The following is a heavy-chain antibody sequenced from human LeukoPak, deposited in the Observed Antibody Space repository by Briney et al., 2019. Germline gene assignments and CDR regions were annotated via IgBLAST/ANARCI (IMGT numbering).Heavy chain of an antibody. CDR1: GFTFSSYA. CDR3: AKTIQWPYYFDY. V-gene: IGHV3-23*01. D-gene: IGHD6-19*01. Sequence: PGGSLRLSCSASGFTFSSYAMSWVRQAPGKGLEWVSANIGNGGGTYYADSVKGRFAVSRDNSKNALYLQINSLRAEDTAVYYCAKTIQWPYYFDYWGQGTLVIVSS. J-gene: IGHJ4*02. CDR2: NIGNGGGT.